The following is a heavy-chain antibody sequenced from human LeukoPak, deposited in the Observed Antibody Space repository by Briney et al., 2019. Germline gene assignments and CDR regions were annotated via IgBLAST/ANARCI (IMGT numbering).Heavy chain of an antibody. V-gene: IGHV4-34*01. J-gene: IGHJ6*03. CDR2: ITHSGRT. D-gene: IGHD2-2*01. Sequence: PSETLSLTCAVYGGSFSDYYWTWIRRPPGKGLEWIGEITHSGRTNYNPSLKSRVSISVDRSNNQFSLNLRYVTAADTAVYYCARGPRIVPADDGYYYMDVWGKGTTVTVSS. CDR3: ARGPRIVPADDGYYYMDV. CDR1: GGSFSDYY.